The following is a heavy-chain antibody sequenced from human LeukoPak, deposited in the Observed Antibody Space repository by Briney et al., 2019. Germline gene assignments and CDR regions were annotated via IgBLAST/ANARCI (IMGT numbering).Heavy chain of an antibody. Sequence: PSETLSLTCTVSGGSISSSSYYWGWIRQPPGKGLEWIGRIYTSGSTNYNPSLKSRVTMSVDTSKNQFSLKLSSVTAADTAVYYCARDLLGFGEPHWFDPWGQGTLVTVSS. V-gene: IGHV4-39*07. CDR2: IYTSGST. D-gene: IGHD3-10*01. CDR3: ARDLLGFGEPHWFDP. CDR1: GGSISSSSYY. J-gene: IGHJ5*02.